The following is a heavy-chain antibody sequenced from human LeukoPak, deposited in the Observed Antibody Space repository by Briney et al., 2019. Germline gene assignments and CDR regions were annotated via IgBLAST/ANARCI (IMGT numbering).Heavy chain of an antibody. CDR2: ISSSSSYI. CDR1: GFTFSSYS. J-gene: IGHJ4*02. D-gene: IGHD3-10*01. CDR3: ARGGSNYYGSGSYSPFDY. V-gene: IGHV3-21*01. Sequence: TGGSLRLSCAASGFTFSSYSMNWVRQAPGKGLEWVSSISSSSSYIYYADSVKGRFTISRDNAKNSLYLQMNSLRAEDTAVYYCARGGSNYYGSGSYSPFDYWGQGTLVTVSS.